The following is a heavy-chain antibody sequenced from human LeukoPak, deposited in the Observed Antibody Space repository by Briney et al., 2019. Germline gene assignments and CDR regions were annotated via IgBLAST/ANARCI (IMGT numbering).Heavy chain of an antibody. CDR2: IRYDGTIK. CDR1: GFSFSGYW. Sequence: GGSLRLSCTTSGFSFSGYWMHWVRQAPGKGLEWVAFIRYDGTIKYYADSVKGRFTISRDNSKNTLDLQMNSLRAEDTAVYYCAKLGGTYYYDSSGYYYFDYWGQGTLVTVSS. V-gene: IGHV3-30*02. J-gene: IGHJ4*02. CDR3: AKLGGTYYYDSSGYYYFDY. D-gene: IGHD3-22*01.